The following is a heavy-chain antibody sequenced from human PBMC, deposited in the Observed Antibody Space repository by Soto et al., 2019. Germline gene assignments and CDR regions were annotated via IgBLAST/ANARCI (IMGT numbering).Heavy chain of an antibody. J-gene: IGHJ6*03. CDR1: GYTFTGYY. CDR3: AREGQKSXXXGXGXYYYYMDV. Sequence: VKVSCKASGYTFTGYYMHWVRQAPGQGLEWMGWINPNSGGTNYAQKFQGWVTMTRDTSISTAYMELSRLRSDDTAVYYCAREGQKSXXXGXGXYYYYMDVWGKGTTVTVSS. D-gene: IGHD6-13*01. V-gene: IGHV1-2*04. CDR2: INPNSGGT.